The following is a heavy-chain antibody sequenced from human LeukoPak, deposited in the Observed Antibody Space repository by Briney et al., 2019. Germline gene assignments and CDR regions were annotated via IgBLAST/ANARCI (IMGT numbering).Heavy chain of an antibody. Sequence: SETLSLTCTVSGGSISSYYWGWIRQPPGKGLEFIGSVYHGGNTYYKASLKSRVTISLDTSKNQFSLRLSSVTAADTAVYYCARSYSGSFLYWGRGSLVTVSS. CDR3: ARSYSGSFLY. V-gene: IGHV4-59*04. D-gene: IGHD1-26*01. J-gene: IGHJ1*01. CDR1: GGSISSYY. CDR2: VYHGGNT.